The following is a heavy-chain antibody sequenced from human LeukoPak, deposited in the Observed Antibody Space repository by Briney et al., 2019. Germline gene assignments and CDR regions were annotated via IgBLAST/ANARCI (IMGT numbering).Heavy chain of an antibody. Sequence: SETLSLTCTVSCDSISSTSYYWDWIRQPPGKGLEWIGSIYNSGTTYYNPSLKSRVTISVDTSKNQFSLKVSSVTDADAALYDCASRVYGLGSFNYWGQATLVTVSS. CDR3: ASRVYGLGSFNY. CDR1: CDSISSTSYY. CDR2: IYNSGTT. D-gene: IGHD3-10*01. V-gene: IGHV4-39*01. J-gene: IGHJ4*01.